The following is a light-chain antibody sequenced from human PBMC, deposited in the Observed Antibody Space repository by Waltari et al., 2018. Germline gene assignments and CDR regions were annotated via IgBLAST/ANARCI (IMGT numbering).Light chain of an antibody. CDR1: SSAVGRYNL. CDR2: EGN. CDR3: CSYAGSTTFWV. J-gene: IGLJ3*02. Sequence: QSALTQPASVSGSPGQSITISCTGTSSAVGRYNLFSWYQQHPGKAPKVMIYEGNKRPSGVSNRFSGSKSGNTASLTISGLQAEDEADYYCCSYAGSTTFWVFGGGTKLTVL. V-gene: IGLV2-23*01.